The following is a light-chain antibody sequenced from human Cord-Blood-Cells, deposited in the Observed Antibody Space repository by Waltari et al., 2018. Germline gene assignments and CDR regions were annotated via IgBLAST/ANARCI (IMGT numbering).Light chain of an antibody. Sequence: AIRITQSPSSLSASTGDRVTITCRASQGISIYLAWYQQKPGKAPKLLIYASSTLQRGVPSRFSGSGSGTDFTLTISCLQSEDFATYYCQQYYSYPFTFGPGTKVDIK. CDR3: QQYYSYPFT. J-gene: IGKJ3*01. V-gene: IGKV1-8*01. CDR2: ASS. CDR1: QGISIY.